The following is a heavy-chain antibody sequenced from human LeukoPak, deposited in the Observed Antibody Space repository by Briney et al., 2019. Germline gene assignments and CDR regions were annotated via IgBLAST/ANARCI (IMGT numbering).Heavy chain of an antibody. V-gene: IGHV4-59*01. CDR2: IYYSGTT. D-gene: IGHD6-6*01. Sequence: SETLSLTCSVSAASISDYYWRWIRLPPGKGLEWIGYIYYSGTTNYNPSLKSRVTISKDPSKNQISLKLTSVTHADTAVYYCARRSNWFDPWGQGILVTVSS. CDR1: AASISDYY. J-gene: IGHJ5*02. CDR3: ARRSNWFDP.